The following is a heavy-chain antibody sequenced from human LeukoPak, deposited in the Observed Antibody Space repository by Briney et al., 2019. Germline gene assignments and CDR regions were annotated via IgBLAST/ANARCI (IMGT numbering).Heavy chain of an antibody. CDR2: IIPIFGTA. V-gene: IGHV1-69*06. D-gene: IGHD3-10*01. Sequence: SVKVSCKASGGTFSSYAISWVRQAPGQGLEWMGGIIPIFGTANYAQKFQGRVTITADKSTSTAYMELSSLRSEDTAVYYCARDPVDYYGSGSSPPNFDYWGQGTLVTVSS. CDR1: GGTFSSYA. J-gene: IGHJ4*02. CDR3: ARDPVDYYGSGSSPPNFDY.